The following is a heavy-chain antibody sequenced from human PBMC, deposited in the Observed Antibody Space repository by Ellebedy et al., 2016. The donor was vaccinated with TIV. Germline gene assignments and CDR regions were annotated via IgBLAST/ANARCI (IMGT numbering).Heavy chain of an antibody. J-gene: IGHJ3*02. CDR1: GFSFSPYA. CDR2: ISGSSLTK. V-gene: IGHV3-48*04. CDR3: ARDGSYGDYRSPTHAFEI. Sequence: GESLKISCAASGFSFSPYAMNWVRQAPGKGLEWVSFISGSSLTKNYADSVKGRFTISRDNAKNSLYLQMNSLRIEDTAVYYCARDGSYGDYRSPTHAFEIWGQGTTVTVSS. D-gene: IGHD4-17*01.